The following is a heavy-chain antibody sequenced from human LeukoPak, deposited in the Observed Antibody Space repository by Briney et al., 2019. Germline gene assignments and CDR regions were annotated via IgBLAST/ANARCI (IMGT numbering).Heavy chain of an antibody. CDR3: ARDLSADY. CDR2: IYYSGST. J-gene: IGHJ4*02. CDR1: GGSISSSSYY. V-gene: IGHV4-39*07. Sequence: SETLSLTCTVSGGSISSSSYYWGWIRQPPGKGLEWIGSIYYSGSTYYNPSLKSRVTISVDTSKNQFSLKLSSVTAADTAVYYCARDLSADYWGQGTLVTVSS.